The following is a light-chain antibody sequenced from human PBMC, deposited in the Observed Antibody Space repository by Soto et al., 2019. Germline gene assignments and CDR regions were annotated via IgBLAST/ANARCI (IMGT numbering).Light chain of an antibody. CDR1: SSDLGAYDY. V-gene: IGLV2-14*01. Sequence: QSVLTQPASVSGSPGQSITISCTGTSSDLGAYDYASWYQQHPGKPPKLIIYEVNNRPSGVSDRFSGSKSGNTASLTISGLQAEDEADYYCSSDTNRYTVIFGGGTKLTVL. J-gene: IGLJ2*01. CDR2: EVN. CDR3: SSDTNRYTVI.